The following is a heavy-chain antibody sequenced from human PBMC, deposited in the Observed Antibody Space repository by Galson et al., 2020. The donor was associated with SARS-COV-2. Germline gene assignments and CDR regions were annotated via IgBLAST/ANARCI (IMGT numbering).Heavy chain of an antibody. CDR2: FDPEDDEP. Sequence: ASVKVSCKVSGYSLSELSMHWVRLSPGKGFEWMGGFDPEDDEPVYAQEFQGRLTLTGDTSRDTAYMQLSNLRSEDTAVYYCATLGPTVADYFFDCWGQGTLLTVSS. D-gene: IGHD6-19*01. J-gene: IGHJ4*02. CDR1: GYSLSELS. CDR3: ATLGPTVADYFFDC. V-gene: IGHV1-24*01.